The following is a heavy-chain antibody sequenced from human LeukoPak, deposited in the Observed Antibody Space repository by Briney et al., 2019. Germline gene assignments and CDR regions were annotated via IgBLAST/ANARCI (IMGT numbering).Heavy chain of an antibody. CDR1: GFTFSSYS. D-gene: IGHD6-19*01. CDR2: ISSSSSTI. CDR3: VKNGALAVDYFQH. J-gene: IGHJ1*01. Sequence: GGSLRLSCAASGFTFSSYSMNWVRQAPGKGLEWVSYISSSSSTIYYADSVKGRFTISRDNSKNTVYLQMNGLRAEDTAVYYCVKNGALAVDYFQHWGQGTLVTVSS. V-gene: IGHV3-48*01.